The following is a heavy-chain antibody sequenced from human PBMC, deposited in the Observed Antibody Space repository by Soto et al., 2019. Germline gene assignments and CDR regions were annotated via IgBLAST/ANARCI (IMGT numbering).Heavy chain of an antibody. J-gene: IGHJ6*02. D-gene: IGHD3-16*01. CDR3: ARGGSAERRTDGDYYYYYPMDV. V-gene: IGHV3-21*01. Sequence: VGSLRLSCASSGCTFASYNMLWVRQAPGKGLEWVASISTNRDYIYHADSAKGRFTVSRDNAKKSLFLEMTTLRDEDTAVYYCARGGSAERRTDGDYYYYYPMDVWGQGTTVTVSS. CDR2: ISTNRDYI. CDR1: GCTFASYN.